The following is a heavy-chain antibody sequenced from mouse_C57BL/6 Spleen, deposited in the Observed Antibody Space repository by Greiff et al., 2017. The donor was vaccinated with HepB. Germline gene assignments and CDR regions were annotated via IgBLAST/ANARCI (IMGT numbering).Heavy chain of an antibody. D-gene: IGHD1-1*01. V-gene: IGHV5-17*01. J-gene: IGHJ1*03. CDR2: ISSGSSTI. Sequence: EVQVVESGGGLVKPGGSLKLSCAASGFTFSDYGMHWVRQAPEKGLEWVAYISSGSSTIYYADTVKGRFTISRDNAKNTLFLQMTSLRSEDTAMYYCARRTVVADWYFDVWGTGTTVTVSS. CDR1: GFTFSDYG. CDR3: ARRTVVADWYFDV.